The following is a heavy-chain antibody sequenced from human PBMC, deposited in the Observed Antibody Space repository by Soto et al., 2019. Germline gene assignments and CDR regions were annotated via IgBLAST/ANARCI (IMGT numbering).Heavy chain of an antibody. CDR1: GGSIISYY. D-gene: IGHD4-4*01. CDR3: ARGLTPDDYSNYYYMDV. J-gene: IGHJ6*03. Sequence: LETLPLTCTVSGGSIISYYWSWIRQPTGKGLEWIGYIYYSGSTNYNPSLKSRVTISVDTSKNQFSLKLSSVTAADTAVYYCARGLTPDDYSNYYYMDVWGKGTTVTVSS. CDR2: IYYSGST. V-gene: IGHV4-59*01.